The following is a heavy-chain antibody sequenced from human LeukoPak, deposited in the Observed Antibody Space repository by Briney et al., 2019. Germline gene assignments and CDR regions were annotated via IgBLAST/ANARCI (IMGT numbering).Heavy chain of an antibody. CDR3: ARHLATSGSYPLDY. J-gene: IGHJ4*02. Sequence: GGSLRLSCAASGFTFMSYAMSWVRQAPGRGLEWVSAICGNAACTLYADSVKGRFIISRDNSRNTMYLYLQMNSLRAEDTAVYYCARHLATSGSYPLDYWGQGTPVTVSS. CDR1: GFTFMSYA. D-gene: IGHD2-15*01. CDR2: ICGNAACT. V-gene: IGHV3-23*01.